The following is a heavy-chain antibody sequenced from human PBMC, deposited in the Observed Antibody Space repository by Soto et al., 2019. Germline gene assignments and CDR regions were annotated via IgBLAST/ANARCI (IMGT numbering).Heavy chain of an antibody. D-gene: IGHD3-22*01. CDR3: AGYYDSSGYYFLSFDY. CDR2: ISGSGGST. J-gene: IGHJ4*02. Sequence: GGSLRLSCAASGFTFSSYAMSWVRQAPGKGLEWVSAISGSGGSTYYADSVKGRFTISRDNSKNTLYLQMNSLRAEDTAVYYCAGYYDSSGYYFLSFDYWGQGALVTVSS. V-gene: IGHV3-23*01. CDR1: GFTFSSYA.